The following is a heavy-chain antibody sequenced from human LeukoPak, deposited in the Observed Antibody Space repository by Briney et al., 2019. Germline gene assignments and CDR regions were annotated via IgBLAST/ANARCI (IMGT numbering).Heavy chain of an antibody. CDR1: GFTFSNAW. Sequence: PGGSLRLSCAVSGFTFSNAWMSWVRQAPGKGLEWVGRIKSKTDGGTTDYAAPVKGRFTISTDDSKNTLYLQMNSLKTEDTAVYYCTTYDYSNLRIDYWGQGTLVTVSS. CDR3: TTYDYSNLRIDY. D-gene: IGHD4-11*01. V-gene: IGHV3-15*01. J-gene: IGHJ4*02. CDR2: IKSKTDGGTT.